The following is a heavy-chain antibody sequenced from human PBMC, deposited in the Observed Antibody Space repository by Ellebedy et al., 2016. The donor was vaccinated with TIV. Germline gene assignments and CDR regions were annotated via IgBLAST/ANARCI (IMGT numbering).Heavy chain of an antibody. D-gene: IGHD6-19*01. V-gene: IGHV4-59*01. CDR1: GGSISSYY. CDR2: IYYSGST. J-gene: IGHJ2*01. CDR3: ARGLAVAPWYFDL. Sequence: MPSETLSLTCTVSGGSISSYYWSWIRQPPGKGLEWIGYIYYSGSTNYNPSLKSRVTISVDTSKNQFSLKLSSVTAADTAVYYCARGLAVAPWYFDLWGRGTLVTVSS.